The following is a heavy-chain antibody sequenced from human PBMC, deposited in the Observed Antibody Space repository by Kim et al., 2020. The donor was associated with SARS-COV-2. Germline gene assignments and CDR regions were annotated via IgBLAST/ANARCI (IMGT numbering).Heavy chain of an antibody. CDR2: FDPEDGET. CDR3: ATGAAAGTSSWFDP. V-gene: IGHV1-24*01. D-gene: IGHD6-13*01. J-gene: IGHJ5*02. Sequence: ASVKVSCKVSGYTLTELSMHWVRQAPGKGLEWMGGFDPEDGETIYAQKFQGRVTMTEDTSTDTAYMELSSQRSEDTAVYYCATGAAAGTSSWFDPWGQGTLVTVSS. CDR1: GYTLTELS.